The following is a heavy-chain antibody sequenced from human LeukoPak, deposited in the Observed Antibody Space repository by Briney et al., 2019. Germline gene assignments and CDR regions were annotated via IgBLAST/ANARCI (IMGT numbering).Heavy chain of an antibody. CDR3: ARDHYSNGFDY. CDR1: GGSISSGSYY. J-gene: IGHJ4*02. CDR2: IYTSGST. Sequence: PSQTLSLTCTVSGGSISSGSYYWSWIRQPAGKGLEWIGRIYTSGSTKYNPSLKSRVTISVDTSKTHFSLRLSSVTAADTAVYYCARDHYSNGFDYWGQGTLVTVSS. V-gene: IGHV4-61*02. D-gene: IGHD4-11*01.